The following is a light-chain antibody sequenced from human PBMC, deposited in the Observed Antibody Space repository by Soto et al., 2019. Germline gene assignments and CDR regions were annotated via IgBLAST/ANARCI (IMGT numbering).Light chain of an antibody. Sequence: QSVLTQPPSVSGAPGQRVTIVCTESSSNIGAGYDVHWYQQLPGTAPKLLIYGNSNRPSGVPDRFSGSKSGTSASLAITGLQAEDEADYYCQSYDSSLSGLYVFGTGTKLTVL. CDR2: GNS. V-gene: IGLV1-40*01. CDR3: QSYDSSLSGLYV. J-gene: IGLJ1*01. CDR1: SSNIGAGYD.